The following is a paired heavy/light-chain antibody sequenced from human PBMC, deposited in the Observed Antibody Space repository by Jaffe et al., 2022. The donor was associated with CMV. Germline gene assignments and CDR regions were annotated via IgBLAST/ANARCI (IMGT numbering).Heavy chain of an antibody. CDR3: TTSPWVRGLNYHAMDV. D-gene: IGHD3-10*01. Sequence: EVQVVESGGGLAQPGGSLKISCAASGFNFRGRTMHWVRQAPGKGLEWVGRSRSRTKTYATAYATSASGRFIISRDDSKNMAHLQMNSLQTEDTAVYYCTTSPWVRGLNYHAMDVWGQGTTVTVSS. CDR2: SRSRTKTYAT. CDR1: GFNFRGRT. V-gene: IGHV3-73*02. J-gene: IGHJ6*02.
Light chain of an antibody. CDR3: QSYDSSLTDPYV. J-gene: IGLJ1*01. CDR1: SDIGAGYD. Sequence: QSVLTQPPSVSGAPGHRVTISCSDIGAGYDVHWYQHLPGTAPKLLIYANNNRPSGVPDRFSGSKSGTSASLVITGLQAEDEADYYCQSYDSSLTDPYVFGSGTKVSVL. V-gene: IGLV1-40*01. CDR2: ANN.